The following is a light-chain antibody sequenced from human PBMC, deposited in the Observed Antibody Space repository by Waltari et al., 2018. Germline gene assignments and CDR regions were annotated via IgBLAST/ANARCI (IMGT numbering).Light chain of an antibody. J-gene: IGLJ3*02. CDR2: DVS. CDR3: SSYTSSNTWV. V-gene: IGLV2-14*01. CDR1: SSDVGGYNS. Sequence: QSALTQPASVSGSPGQSITIPCTGTSSDVGGYNSVSWYQQHPGKAPKLMIYDVSERPSGVSNHFSGSKSGNTASLTISGLQAEDEADYYCSSYTSSNTWVFGGGTKLTVL.